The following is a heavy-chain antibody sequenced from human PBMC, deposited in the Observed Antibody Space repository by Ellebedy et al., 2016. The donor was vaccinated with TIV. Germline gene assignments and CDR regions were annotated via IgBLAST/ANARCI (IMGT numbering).Heavy chain of an antibody. CDR3: AKGTSSGFNYDRVGCEY. V-gene: IGHV3-23*01. CDR1: GFTFSSFA. J-gene: IGHJ4*02. D-gene: IGHD3-22*01. CDR2: ISGGGDRT. Sequence: GESLKISCAASGFTFSSFAMHWVRQAPGKGLEWLSVISGGGDRTYHADSVKGRFTITRDNSKNTLYLQVDRLTAEDTAVYYCAKGTSSGFNYDRVGCEYWGQGTLVTVSS.